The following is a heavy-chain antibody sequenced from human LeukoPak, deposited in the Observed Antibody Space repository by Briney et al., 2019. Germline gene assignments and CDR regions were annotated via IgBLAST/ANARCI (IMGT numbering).Heavy chain of an antibody. D-gene: IGHD1-26*01. J-gene: IGHJ4*02. Sequence: ASVKVSCKASGFSLTNFFVHWVRQAPGQGPEWMGAIFSSGGRTINIQSTINAQKLQGRITITRDTSTNTVYMELSSLRSEDTAVYYCARVPIVGATKYYFDYWGQGTLVTVSS. V-gene: IGHV1-46*01. CDR1: GFSLTNFF. CDR3: ARVPIVGATKYYFDY. CDR2: IFSSGGRTINIQST.